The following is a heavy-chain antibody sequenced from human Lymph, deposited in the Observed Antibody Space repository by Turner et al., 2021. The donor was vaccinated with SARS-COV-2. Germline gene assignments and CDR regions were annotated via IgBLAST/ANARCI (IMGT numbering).Heavy chain of an antibody. CDR2: ISGCGGDT. V-gene: IGHV3-23*01. Sequence: EVQLLESGGGLVQPGGSLRLSCAASGFTFSSYAMSWVRQAPGKGVEWVAAISGCGGDTYYADSVKGRFTISRDNSKNTRYLQMNSLRAEDTAVYYCAKGVRGSMIVVVIPYFDYWGQGTLVTVSS. D-gene: IGHD3-22*01. CDR3: AKGVRGSMIVVVIPYFDY. J-gene: IGHJ4*02. CDR1: GFTFSSYA.